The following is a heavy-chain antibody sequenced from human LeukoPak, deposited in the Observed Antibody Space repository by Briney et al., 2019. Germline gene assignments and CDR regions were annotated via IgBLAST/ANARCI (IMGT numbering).Heavy chain of an antibody. CDR3: ARGSMVRGVVYFDY. V-gene: IGHV3-48*03. Sequence: GGSLRLSCAASGFTFSSYEMNWVRQAPGKGLEWVSYISSSGSTIYYADSVKGRFTISRDNAKNSLYLQMNSLRAEDTAVYYCARGSMVRGVVYFDYWGQGTLVTVSS. CDR1: GFTFSSYE. CDR2: ISSSGSTI. J-gene: IGHJ4*02. D-gene: IGHD3-10*01.